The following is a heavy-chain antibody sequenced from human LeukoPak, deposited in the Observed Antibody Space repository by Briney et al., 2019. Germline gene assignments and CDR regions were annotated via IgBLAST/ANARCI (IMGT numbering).Heavy chain of an antibody. CDR2: ISSSSSYI. CDR1: GFTFSSYS. CDR3: AKYYDSSGYYGF. Sequence: GGSLRLSCAASGFTFSSYSMNWVRQAPGKGLEWVSSISSSSSYIYYADSVKGRFTISRDNAKNSLYLQMNSLRAEDTAVYYCAKYYDSSGYYGFWGQGTLVTVSS. D-gene: IGHD3-22*01. J-gene: IGHJ4*02. V-gene: IGHV3-21*01.